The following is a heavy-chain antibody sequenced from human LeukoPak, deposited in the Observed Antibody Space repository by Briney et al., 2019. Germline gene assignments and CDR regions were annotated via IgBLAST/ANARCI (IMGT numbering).Heavy chain of an antibody. CDR2: IYVSGIT. D-gene: IGHD6-19*01. Sequence: SETLSLTCTVSGASISSYYWSWIRQPAGRGLEWIGRIYVSGITNYNPSLKSRVIMSVDTSKNQFFLKLSSVTAADTAVYYCARTGIEVAGTVYFDYWGQGTLVIVSS. CDR3: ARTGIEVAGTVYFDY. V-gene: IGHV4-4*07. J-gene: IGHJ4*02. CDR1: GASISSYY.